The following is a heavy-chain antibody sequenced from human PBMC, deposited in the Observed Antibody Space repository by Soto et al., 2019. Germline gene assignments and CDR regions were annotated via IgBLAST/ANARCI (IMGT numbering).Heavy chain of an antibody. V-gene: IGHV6-1*01. D-gene: IGHD2-15*01. CDR2: TYYRSKWYK. CDR3: ARTVGWIDP. CDR1: GDSVSSNSAA. J-gene: IGHJ5*02. Sequence: PSRPLSLTCAISGDSVSSNSAAWNWIRQSPSRGLEWLGRTYYRSKWYKEYAASVKSRITINPDTSKNQFSLQLNSVSPEDTAVYYCARTVGWIDPWGQGTLVTVSS.